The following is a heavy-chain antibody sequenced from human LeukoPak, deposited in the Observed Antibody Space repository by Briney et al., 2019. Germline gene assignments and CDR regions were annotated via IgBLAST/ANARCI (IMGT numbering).Heavy chain of an antibody. Sequence: GGSLRLSCAASGFTFSIYSTNWVRQAPGKGLEWVSSISSSSSYTYYADSVKGRFTISRDNSKNTLHLQMNSLRVEDTAVYYCARPMNEYDSSGFFHYWGQGTLVTVSS. J-gene: IGHJ4*02. CDR3: ARPMNEYDSSGFFHY. D-gene: IGHD3-22*01. V-gene: IGHV3-21*06. CDR1: GFTFSIYS. CDR2: ISSSSSYT.